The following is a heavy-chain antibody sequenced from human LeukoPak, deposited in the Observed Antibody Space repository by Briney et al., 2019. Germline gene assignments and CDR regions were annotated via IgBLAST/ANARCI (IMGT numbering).Heavy chain of an antibody. J-gene: IGHJ4*02. D-gene: IGHD2-2*01. V-gene: IGHV3-30-3*01. CDR1: GFTFSSYA. Sequence: GSLRLSCAASGFTFSSYAMHWVRQAPGKGLEWVAVISYDGSNKYYADSVKGRFTISRDNSKNTLYLQMNSLRAEDTAVYYCATPGIVVVREYYFDYWGQGTLVTVSS. CDR3: ATPGIVVVREYYFDY. CDR2: ISYDGSNK.